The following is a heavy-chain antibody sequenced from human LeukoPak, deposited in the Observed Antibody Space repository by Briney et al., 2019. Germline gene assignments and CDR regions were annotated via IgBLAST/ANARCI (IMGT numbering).Heavy chain of an antibody. CDR3: TRREQRLVNFDF. D-gene: IGHD6-25*01. CDR2: VRSKADNYAT. CDR1: GFTFSGSA. J-gene: IGHJ4*02. V-gene: IGHV3-73*01. Sequence: PGGSLRLSCIASGFTFSGSAIHWARQASGKGLEWVGRVRSKADNYATAYAASVKGRFTISRDDSKNMAYLQLNSLKIEDTAVYYCTRREQRLVNFDFWGQGTLVTVSS.